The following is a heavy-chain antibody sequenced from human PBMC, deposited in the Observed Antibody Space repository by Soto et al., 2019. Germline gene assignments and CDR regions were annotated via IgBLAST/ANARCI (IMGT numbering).Heavy chain of an antibody. CDR3: ARLVLEHWFDP. CDR1: GGSISSSSYY. Sequence: SETLSLTCTVSGGSISSSSYYWGWIRQPPGKGLEWIGSIYYSGSTYYNPSLKSRVTISVDTSKNQFSLKLSSVTAADTAVYYCARLVLEHWFDPWGQGTLVTVSS. CDR2: IYYSGST. V-gene: IGHV4-39*01. J-gene: IGHJ5*02.